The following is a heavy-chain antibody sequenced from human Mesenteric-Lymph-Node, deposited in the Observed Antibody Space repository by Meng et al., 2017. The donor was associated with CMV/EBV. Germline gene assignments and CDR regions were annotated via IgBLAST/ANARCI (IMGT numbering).Heavy chain of an antibody. D-gene: IGHD4-17*01. V-gene: IGHV3-72*01. CDR1: GFTFTDHF. Sequence: GESLKISCAASGFTFTDHFMGWVRQAPGKGLEWVAHSGNKVVGTFGTEYAASVNGRFTISRDESESSLFLQMNSLKTEDTAVYYCTTAHAGTTVTTGGQGTLVTVSS. CDR3: TTAHAGTTVTT. J-gene: IGHJ4*02. CDR2: SGNKVVGTFGT.